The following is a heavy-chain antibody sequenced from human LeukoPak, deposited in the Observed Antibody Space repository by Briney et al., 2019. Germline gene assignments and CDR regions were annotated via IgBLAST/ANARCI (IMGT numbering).Heavy chain of an antibody. CDR1: GGSISSGDYY. D-gene: IGHD3-10*01. V-gene: IGHV4-30-4*01. J-gene: IGHJ4*02. CDR3: ARAPDLWFGDLMGAPYYFDY. Sequence: PSETLSLTCTVSGGSISSGDYYWSWIRQPPGKGLEWIGYIYYSGSTYYNPSLKSRVTISVDTSKNQFSLKLSSVTAADTAVYYCARAPDLWFGDLMGAPYYFDYWGQGTLVTVSS. CDR2: IYYSGST.